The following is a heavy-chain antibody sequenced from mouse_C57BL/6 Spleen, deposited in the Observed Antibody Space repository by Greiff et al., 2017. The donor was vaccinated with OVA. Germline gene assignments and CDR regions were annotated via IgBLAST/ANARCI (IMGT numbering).Heavy chain of an antibody. J-gene: IGHJ1*03. V-gene: IGHV1-15*01. Sequence: QVQLQQSGAELVRPGASVTLSCKASGYTFTDYEMHWVKQTPVHGLEWIGAIDPETGGTAYNQKFKGKAILTADKSSSTAYMELRSLTSEDSAVYYCTRPPPSPWYFDVWGTGTTVTVSS. D-gene: IGHD6-1*01. CDR2: IDPETGGT. CDR1: GYTFTDYE. CDR3: TRPPPSPWYFDV.